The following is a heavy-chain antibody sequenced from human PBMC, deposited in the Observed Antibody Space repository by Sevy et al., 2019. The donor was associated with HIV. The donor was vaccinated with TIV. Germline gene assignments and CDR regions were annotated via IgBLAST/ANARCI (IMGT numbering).Heavy chain of an antibody. J-gene: IGHJ5*02. Sequence: SETLSLTCAVYGGSFSGYYWSWIRQPPGKGLEWIGEINHSGSTNYNPSLKSRFTISVDTSKNQFSLKLSSVNAADTAVYYCARGPVAGFPRTRGGNWFDPWGQGTLVTVSS. CDR3: ARGPVAGFPRTRGGNWFDP. CDR2: INHSGST. CDR1: GGSFSGYY. V-gene: IGHV4-34*01. D-gene: IGHD6-19*01.